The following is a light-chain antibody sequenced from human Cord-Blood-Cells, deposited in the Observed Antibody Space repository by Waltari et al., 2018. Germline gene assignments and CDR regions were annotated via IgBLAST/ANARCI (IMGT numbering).Light chain of an antibody. Sequence: DIVMTQSPLSLPVTPGEPASISCRSSQSLLHSNGYNYLDWYLQKPGQSPQLLIYLGSNRASGVPDRFSGRRSGTDFTLKISRVEAEDVGVYYCMQALQTPWTFGQGTKVEIK. V-gene: IGKV2-28*01. J-gene: IGKJ1*01. CDR3: MQALQTPWT. CDR1: QSLLHSNGYNY. CDR2: LGS.